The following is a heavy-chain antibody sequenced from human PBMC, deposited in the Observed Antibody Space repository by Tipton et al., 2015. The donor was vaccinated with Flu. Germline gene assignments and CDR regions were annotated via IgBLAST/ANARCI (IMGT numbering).Heavy chain of an antibody. Sequence: QSGAEVKKPGASVKVSCKASGYTFTAHYIHWVRQAPGQGLEWMGWINPNSGAINYSQKFKCWATMTSDTSISTVYMELNRLRSYNTAAYYCVKDMSRNDVQSSMFTEDSWGQGSLVTVSS. CDR3: VKDMSRNDVQSSMFTEDS. D-gene: IGHD3-16*01. CDR2: INPNSGAI. CDR1: GYTFTAHY. J-gene: IGHJ5*01. V-gene: IGHV1-2*04.